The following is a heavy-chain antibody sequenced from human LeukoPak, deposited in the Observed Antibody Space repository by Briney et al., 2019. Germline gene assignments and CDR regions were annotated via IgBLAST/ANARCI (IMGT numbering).Heavy chain of an antibody. CDR2: ISGSGSST. V-gene: IGHV3-23*01. CDR3: AKAPPPQDYYDSSGYYPPFDY. J-gene: IGHJ4*02. D-gene: IGHD3-22*01. CDR1: GFTFSSYA. Sequence: GGSLRLSCAAAGFTFSSYAMSWVRQAPGKGLEWVTAISGSGSSTYYADFVKGRFTISSDNSKNTLYLQMNSLRAEDTAVYYCAKAPPPQDYYDSSGYYPPFDYWGQGTLVTVSS.